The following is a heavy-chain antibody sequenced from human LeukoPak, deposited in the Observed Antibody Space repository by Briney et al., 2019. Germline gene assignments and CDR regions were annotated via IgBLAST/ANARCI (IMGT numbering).Heavy chain of an antibody. J-gene: IGHJ4*02. D-gene: IGHD6-19*01. Sequence: GGSLRLSCAASGFTFSSYATHWVRRAPGKGLERVAVISYDGPNKNYADSVKGRFTISRDNSKNTLYLQMNSLRAEDTAVYYCARGVRIAVAGNIDYWGQGTLVTVSS. CDR2: ISYDGPNK. V-gene: IGHV3-30*04. CDR1: GFTFSSYA. CDR3: ARGVRIAVAGNIDY.